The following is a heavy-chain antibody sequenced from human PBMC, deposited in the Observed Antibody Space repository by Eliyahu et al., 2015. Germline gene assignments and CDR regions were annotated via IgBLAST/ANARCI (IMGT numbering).Heavy chain of an antibody. D-gene: IGHD3-10*01. CDR2: IGTHDGNT. J-gene: IGHJ5*02. CDR1: GYTFIGYA. V-gene: IGHV1-18*01. CDR3: ARATYYYGSGSYYKWWFDP. Sequence: SCKASGYTFIGYAISWVRQAPGQGLEWMGWIGTHDGNTKYAQNLQGRLTMTTDTSTNTAYMELRNLRSDDTAVYYCARATYYYGSGSYYKWWFDPWGQGTLVTVSS.